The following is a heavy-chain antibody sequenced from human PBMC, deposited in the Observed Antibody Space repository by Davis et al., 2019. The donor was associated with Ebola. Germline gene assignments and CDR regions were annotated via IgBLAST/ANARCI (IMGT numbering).Heavy chain of an antibody. V-gene: IGHV4-39*01. Sequence: MPSETLSLTCTVSGGSISSSSYYWGWIRQPPGKGLEWLGSIYYSGSTYYNPSLKSQVTISVDTSKNQFSLKLSSVTAADTAVYYCARLGPAAILGYWGQGTLVTVSS. J-gene: IGHJ4*02. CDR3: ARLGPAAILGY. CDR1: GGSISSSSYY. D-gene: IGHD2-2*02. CDR2: IYYSGST.